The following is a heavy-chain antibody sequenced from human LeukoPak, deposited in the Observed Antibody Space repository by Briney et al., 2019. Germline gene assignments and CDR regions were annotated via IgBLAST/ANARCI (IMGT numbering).Heavy chain of an antibody. CDR1: GFTFSSYG. CDR2: IQYDGSNE. J-gene: IGHJ4*02. V-gene: IGHV3-30*02. D-gene: IGHD3-10*01. Sequence: GGSLRLSCAASGFTFSSYGMHWVRQAPGKGLEWVAYIQYDGSNEQYADSVKGRFSISRDSSKNTLYLQMNSLRAEDTAVYYCAKPVYYYGSGSYPLDYWGQGTLVTVSS. CDR3: AKPVYYYGSGSYPLDY.